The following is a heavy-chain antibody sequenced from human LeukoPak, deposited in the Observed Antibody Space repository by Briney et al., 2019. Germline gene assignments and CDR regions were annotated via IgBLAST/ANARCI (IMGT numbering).Heavy chain of an antibody. V-gene: IGHV3-7*01. J-gene: IGHJ4*02. CDR1: GFNFSSYW. CDR2: IKQDGSEK. CDR3: ARERYSSSWYYGY. Sequence: PGGSLRLSCAASGFNFSSYWMSWVRQAPGKGLEWVANIKQDGSEKYYVDSVKGRFTISRDNAKNSLYLQMNSLRAEDTAVYYCARERYSSSWYYGYWGQGTLVTVSS. D-gene: IGHD6-13*01.